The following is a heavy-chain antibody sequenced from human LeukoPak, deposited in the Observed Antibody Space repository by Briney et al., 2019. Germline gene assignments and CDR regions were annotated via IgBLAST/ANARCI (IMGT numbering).Heavy chain of an antibody. CDR2: IYTSGST. Sequence: SETLSLTCTVSGGSISSYYWSWIRQPAGKGLEWIGRIYTSGSTNYNPSLKSRVTMSVDTSKNQFSLKLSSVTAADTAVYYCARGNSNRGAKHAFDIWGQGTMVTVSS. D-gene: IGHD4-11*01. CDR3: ARGNSNRGAKHAFDI. J-gene: IGHJ3*02. V-gene: IGHV4-4*07. CDR1: GGSISSYY.